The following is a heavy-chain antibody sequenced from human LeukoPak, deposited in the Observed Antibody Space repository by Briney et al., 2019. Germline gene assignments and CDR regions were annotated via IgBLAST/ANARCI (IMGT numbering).Heavy chain of an antibody. Sequence: QPGRSLRLSCAASGFTFSSYGMHWVRQAPGKGLEWVAVISYDGSNKYYADSVKGRSTISRDNSKNTLYLQMNSLRAEDTAVYYCAKDGMDVWGQGTTVTVSS. CDR2: ISYDGSNK. CDR1: GFTFSSYG. V-gene: IGHV3-30*18. CDR3: AKDGMDV. J-gene: IGHJ6*02.